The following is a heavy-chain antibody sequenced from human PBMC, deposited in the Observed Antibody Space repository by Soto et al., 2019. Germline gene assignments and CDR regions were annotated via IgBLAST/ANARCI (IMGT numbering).Heavy chain of an antibody. V-gene: IGHV3-53*01. D-gene: IGHD1-26*01. J-gene: IGHJ3*01. Sequence: DVQVVESGGGLIQPGGSLRLSCAVSGFTVNGKKYVTWVRQAPGKGLEWLSALYIADGTYYADSVKGRFTVSIASSKNTVYLQMNNLSPEDTAVYYCATWLLREPAFEVWGLGAMVTVSS. CDR3: ATWLLREPAFEV. CDR2: LYIADGT. CDR1: GFTVNGKKY.